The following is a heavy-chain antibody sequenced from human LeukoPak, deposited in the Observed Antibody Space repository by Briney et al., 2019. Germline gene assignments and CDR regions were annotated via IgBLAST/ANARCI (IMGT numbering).Heavy chain of an antibody. Sequence: PGRSLRLSCAASGFTFSSYAMHWVRQAPGKGLEWVAVISYDGSNKYYADSVKGRFTISRDNSKNTLYLQMNSLRAEDTAVYYCARDRQPITPYYYMDVWGKGTTVTVSS. CDR2: ISYDGSNK. J-gene: IGHJ6*03. CDR1: GFTFSSYA. CDR3: ARDRQPITPYYYMDV. D-gene: IGHD1-14*01. V-gene: IGHV3-30*04.